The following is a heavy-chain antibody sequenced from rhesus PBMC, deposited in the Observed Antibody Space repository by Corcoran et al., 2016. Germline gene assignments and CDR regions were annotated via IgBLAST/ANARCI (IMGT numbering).Heavy chain of an antibody. Sequence: QVQLQESGPGLVKPSETLSLTCAVSGGSISGYYWNWFRQPSGKGLEGIGYIGGSSGNTYYNPSPKTRVTISTDTSKNQFSLKRSSVPAADPAVYYCARRRGGVMTYYFDYWGQGVLVTVSS. V-gene: IGHV4-165*02. D-gene: IGHD3-34*01. J-gene: IGHJ4*01. CDR1: GGSISGYY. CDR3: ARRRGGVMTYYFDY. CDR2: IGGSSGNT.